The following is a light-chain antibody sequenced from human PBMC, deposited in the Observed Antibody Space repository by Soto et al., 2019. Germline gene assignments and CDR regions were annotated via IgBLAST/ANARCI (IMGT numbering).Light chain of an antibody. CDR2: AAS. Sequence: DIQMTESPSSLCASVGDRVTITCRASQSISTYLNWYQQKPGKAPKLLIYAASSLQSGVPSRFSGSGSGTDFTLTISSLQPEDFAPDYCQQSYSTPRTFGQGTKVEIK. CDR3: QQSYSTPRT. V-gene: IGKV1-39*01. CDR1: QSISTY. J-gene: IGKJ1*01.